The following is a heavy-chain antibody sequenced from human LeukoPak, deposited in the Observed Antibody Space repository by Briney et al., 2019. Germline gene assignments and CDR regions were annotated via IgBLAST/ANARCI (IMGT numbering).Heavy chain of an antibody. D-gene: IGHD3-3*01. CDR2: INPSGGST. Sequence: GASVKVSCKASGYTFTSYYMHCVRQAPEEGLEWMGIINPSGGSTSYAQKFQGRVTMTRDMSTSTVYMELSSLRSEDTAVYYCARDVYDFWSGYYDHYYYYYMDVWGKGTTVTVSS. CDR1: GYTFTSYY. J-gene: IGHJ6*03. CDR3: ARDVYDFWSGYYDHYYYYYMDV. V-gene: IGHV1-46*01.